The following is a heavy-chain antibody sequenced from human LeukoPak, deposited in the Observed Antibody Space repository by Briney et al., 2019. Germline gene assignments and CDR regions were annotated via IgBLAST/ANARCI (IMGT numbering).Heavy chain of an antibody. CDR3: AKIAQGGEFFHY. D-gene: IGHD3-16*01. Sequence: PGGSLRLSCAASGFTFRDYGMHWVRQAPGKGLEWVAFIRYDGNTKSHADSVKGRFTISRDNSKNTLYLQMNSLRAEDTAVYYCAKIAQGGEFFHYWGRGTLVTVSS. V-gene: IGHV3-30*02. CDR1: GFTFRDYG. J-gene: IGHJ4*02. CDR2: IRYDGNTK.